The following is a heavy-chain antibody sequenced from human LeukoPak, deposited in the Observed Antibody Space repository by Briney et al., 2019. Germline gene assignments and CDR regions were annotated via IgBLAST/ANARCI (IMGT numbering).Heavy chain of an antibody. V-gene: IGHV3-30*02. CDR3: AKDGPGYSSGWYGDY. D-gene: IGHD6-19*01. Sequence: GGSLRLSCAASGFTFSSYGMHWVRQAPGKGLEWVAFIRYDGSNKYYADSVKGRFTISRDNSKNTLYLQMNSLRAEDTAVYYCAKDGPGYSSGWYGDYWGQGTLVTVSS. J-gene: IGHJ4*02. CDR1: GFTFSSYG. CDR2: IRYDGSNK.